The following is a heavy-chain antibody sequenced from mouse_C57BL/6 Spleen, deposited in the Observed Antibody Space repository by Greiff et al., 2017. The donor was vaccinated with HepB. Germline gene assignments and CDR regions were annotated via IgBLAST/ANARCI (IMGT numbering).Heavy chain of an antibody. D-gene: IGHD2-1*01. CDR1: GYAFSSSW. Sequence: QVQLQQSGPELVKPGASVKISCKASGYAFSSSWMNWVKQRPGKGLEWIGRIYPGDGDTNYNGKFKGKATLTADKSSSTAYMQLSSLTSEDSAVYFCARSHSVTVYFDYWGQGTTLTVSS. J-gene: IGHJ2*01. CDR2: IYPGDGDT. CDR3: ARSHSVTVYFDY. V-gene: IGHV1-82*01.